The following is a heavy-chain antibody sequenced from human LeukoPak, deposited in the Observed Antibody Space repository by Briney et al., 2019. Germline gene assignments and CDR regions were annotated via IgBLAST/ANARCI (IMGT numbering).Heavy chain of an antibody. D-gene: IGHD4-17*01. J-gene: IGHJ4*02. CDR3: ARGSPSYGDYLIDY. Sequence: GGPLRLSCAASGFTFSSYSMNWVRQAPGKGLEWVSSISSSSSYIYYADSVKGRFTISRDNAKNSLYLQMNSLRAEDTAVYYCARGSPSYGDYLIDYWGQGTLVTVSS. CDR2: ISSSSSYI. V-gene: IGHV3-21*01. CDR1: GFTFSSYS.